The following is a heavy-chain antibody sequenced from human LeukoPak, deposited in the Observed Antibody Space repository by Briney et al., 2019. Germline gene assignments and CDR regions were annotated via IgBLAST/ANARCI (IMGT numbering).Heavy chain of an antibody. CDR1: GGTFSSYA. J-gene: IGHJ5*02. V-gene: IGHV1-69*05. D-gene: IGHD6-13*01. Sequence: SVKVSCKAPGGTFSSYAISWVRQAPGQGLEWMGRIIPIFGTANYAQKFQGRVTITTDESTSTAYMELSSLRSEDTAVYYCARGSYSSSWYELNWFDPWGQGTLVTVSS. CDR2: IIPIFGTA. CDR3: ARGSYSSSWYELNWFDP.